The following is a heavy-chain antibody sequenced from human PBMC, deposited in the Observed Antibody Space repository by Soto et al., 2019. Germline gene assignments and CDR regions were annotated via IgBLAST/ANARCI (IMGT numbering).Heavy chain of an antibody. CDR1: GGTFSSYA. V-gene: IGHV1-69*13. D-gene: IGHD6-13*01. J-gene: IGHJ6*04. Sequence: SVKVSCKSSGGTFSSYAISWVRQAPGQGLEWMGGIIPIFGTANYAQKFQGRVTITADESTSTAYMELSSLRSEDTAVYDCARDRRAAPSPYWYYGMDAWGKGTMVTVSS. CDR3: ARDRRAAPSPYWYYGMDA. CDR2: IIPIFGTA.